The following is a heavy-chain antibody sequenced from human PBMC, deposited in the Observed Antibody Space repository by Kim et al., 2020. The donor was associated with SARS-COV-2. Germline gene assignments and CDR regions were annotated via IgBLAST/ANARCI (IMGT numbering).Heavy chain of an antibody. CDR2: INHSGST. J-gene: IGHJ4*02. CDR1: GGSFSGYY. V-gene: IGHV4-34*01. Sequence: SETLSLTCAVCGGSFSGYYWSWIRQPPGKGLEWIGEINHSGSTSYNPSLKSRVTISVDTAKNQSSLKLSSVTAADTAVYYCAREGVQNFSTVVTMGFGYWGQGTLVTVSS. D-gene: IGHD4-17*01. CDR3: AREGVQNFSTVVTMGFGY.